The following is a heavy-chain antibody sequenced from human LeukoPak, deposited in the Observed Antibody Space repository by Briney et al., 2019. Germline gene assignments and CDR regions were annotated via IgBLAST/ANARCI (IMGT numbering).Heavy chain of an antibody. CDR1: GYSFTTYG. Sequence: ASVKVSCKASGYSFTTYGFSWVRQAPGQGLEWMGWISAYNGNTNYAQRLQGRVTMTTDTSTSTVYMELRSLRSDDTAVYYCARDKNWKPDYWGQGTLVTVSS. V-gene: IGHV1-18*01. J-gene: IGHJ4*02. D-gene: IGHD1-1*01. CDR3: ARDKNWKPDY. CDR2: ISAYNGNT.